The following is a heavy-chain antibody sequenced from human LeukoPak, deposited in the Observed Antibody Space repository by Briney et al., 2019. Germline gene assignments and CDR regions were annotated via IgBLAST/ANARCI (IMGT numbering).Heavy chain of an antibody. CDR2: IYENGRT. V-gene: IGHV4-59*01. CDR3: ARDWELGH. CDR1: GGSIGNFF. J-gene: IGHJ4*02. Sequence: SETLSLTCTVSGGSIGNFFWSWIRPSPGEGLEWIGFIYENGRTSYNPSLKSRVTISVDMSKNQFSLRLTSMTAADTAVYYCARDWELGHWGRGILVTVTS. D-gene: IGHD1-26*01.